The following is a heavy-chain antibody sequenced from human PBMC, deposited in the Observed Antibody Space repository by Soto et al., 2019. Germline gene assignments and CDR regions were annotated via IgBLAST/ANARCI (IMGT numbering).Heavy chain of an antibody. CDR1: GGNFNNYA. Sequence: QVQLVQSGAEVKKPGSSVKVSCKASGGNFNNYAISWVRQAPAQGLQWMGGIIPIIDTTHYAQKLQGRVTIRADRGRTTVYMELTGLTSDDSATYFCAIDPRDREAFSLWGQGKVVTVSS. D-gene: IGHD2-21*01. J-gene: IGHJ3*01. CDR3: AIDPRDREAFSL. CDR2: IIPIIDTT. V-gene: IGHV1-69*06.